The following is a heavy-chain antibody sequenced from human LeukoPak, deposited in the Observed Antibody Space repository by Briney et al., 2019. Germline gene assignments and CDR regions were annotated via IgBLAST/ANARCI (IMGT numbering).Heavy chain of an antibody. V-gene: IGHV3-21*01. CDR3: ARYDLAMSFDY. CDR2: ITSSGSYI. J-gene: IGHJ4*02. D-gene: IGHD3/OR15-3a*01. CDR1: GFTFSSYS. Sequence: GGSLRLSCAASGFTFSSYSMNWVRQAQGKGLEWVSSITSSGSYIYYADSVKGRFTISRDNAKNSLYLQMNSLRAEDTAVYYCARYDLAMSFDYWAQGTLVTVSS.